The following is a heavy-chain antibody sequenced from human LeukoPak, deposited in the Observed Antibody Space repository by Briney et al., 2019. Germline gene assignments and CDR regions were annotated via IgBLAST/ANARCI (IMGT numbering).Heavy chain of an antibody. V-gene: IGHV4-59*01. CDR1: GGSISSYY. CDR2: ISYSGST. Sequence: SETLSLTCTVSGGSISSYYWSWIRQPPGKGLEWIACISYSGSTKYNPSLKSRVTISVDTSKNQLSLKLSSMTAADTAVYYCAREPGFDSSGYLNWFDPWGQGTLVTVSS. CDR3: AREPGFDSSGYLNWFDP. D-gene: IGHD3-22*01. J-gene: IGHJ5*02.